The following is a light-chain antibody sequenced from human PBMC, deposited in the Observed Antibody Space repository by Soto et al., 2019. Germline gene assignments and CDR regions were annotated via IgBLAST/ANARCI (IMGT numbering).Light chain of an antibody. CDR3: QQRSNWPLT. CDR2: DAS. J-gene: IGKJ4*01. Sequence: EIVLTQSPATLSLSPGERATLSCRASQSVNNFLAWYQQKPGQAPRLLIYDASDRATGIPARFSGSGSGTDFTLTISSLKPEDFAVYYCQQRSNWPLTFGGGTKVEIK. V-gene: IGKV3-11*01. CDR1: QSVNNF.